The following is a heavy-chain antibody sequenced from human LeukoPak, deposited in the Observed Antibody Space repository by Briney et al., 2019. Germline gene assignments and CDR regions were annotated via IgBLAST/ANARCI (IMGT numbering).Heavy chain of an antibody. D-gene: IGHD3-22*01. CDR2: IRYSGSA. CDR1: GGSISTYY. V-gene: IGHV4-59*08. J-gene: IGHJ4*02. Sequence: SETLSLTCTVSGGSISTYYWSWIRQPPGKGLEWIGYIRYSGSANYNPSLRSRVTISIDTSKNQFSLKLSSVTAADTAVYHCARLVYDSRGYYFDYWGQGTLVTVSS. CDR3: ARLVYDSRGYYFDY.